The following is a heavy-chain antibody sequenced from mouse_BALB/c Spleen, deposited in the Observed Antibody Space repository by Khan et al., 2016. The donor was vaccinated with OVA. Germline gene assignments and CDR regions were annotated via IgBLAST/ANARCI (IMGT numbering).Heavy chain of an antibody. CDR1: GFNIKDTY. CDR2: IAPANGDT. Sequence: EVQLQQSGAELVKPGASVRLSCTASGFNIKDTYIHWVKQRPEQGLEWIGRIAPANGDTNYDPKFQDKATITSDTSSNTSYLQLRSLTSEDTAVYYCAQPSSDPRLFEVWGAGTTVTVSS. D-gene: IGHD6-1*01. J-gene: IGHJ1*01. CDR3: AQPSSDPRLFEV. V-gene: IGHV14-3*02.